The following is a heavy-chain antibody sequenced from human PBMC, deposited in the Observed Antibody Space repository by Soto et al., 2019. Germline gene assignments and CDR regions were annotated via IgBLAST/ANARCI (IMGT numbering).Heavy chain of an antibody. Sequence: QVPLVQSGAEVKESGASVKVSCKASRYTFISYDINWVRQATGQGLEWMGWMNPNSGNTGYAQKFQGRITMTRNTSINTAYMELSSLGSEDTAVYYCARGEDYSNMGPVSPLYYYGMDVWGQGTTVTVSS. CDR1: RYTFISYD. CDR3: ARGEDYSNMGPVSPLYYYGMDV. D-gene: IGHD4-4*01. V-gene: IGHV1-8*01. CDR2: MNPNSGNT. J-gene: IGHJ6*02.